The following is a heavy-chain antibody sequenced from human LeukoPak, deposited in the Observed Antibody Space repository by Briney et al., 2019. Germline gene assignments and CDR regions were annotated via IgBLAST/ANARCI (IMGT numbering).Heavy chain of an antibody. Sequence: SQTLSLTCAISGDSVSSNSTTWNWIRQSPSSGLEWLGRTYYRSQWFNDYSLSVKSRITVNPDTSKNQFSLQLNSVTPEDTALYYCARDLGGWFDPWGQGTLVTVSS. CDR2: TYYRSQWFN. CDR3: ARDLGGWFDP. J-gene: IGHJ5*02. CDR1: GDSVSSNSTT. V-gene: IGHV6-1*01. D-gene: IGHD1-26*01.